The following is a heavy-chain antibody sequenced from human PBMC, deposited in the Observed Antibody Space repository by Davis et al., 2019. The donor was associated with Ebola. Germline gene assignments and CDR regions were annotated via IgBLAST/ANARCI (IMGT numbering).Heavy chain of an antibody. Sequence: MPSETLSLTCAVYGGSFSGYYWSWIRQPPGKGLEWIGEINHSGSTNYNPSLKSRVTISVDTSKNQFSLKLSSVTAADTAVYYCASISDHGMDVWGQGTTVTVSS. D-gene: IGHD1-14*01. V-gene: IGHV4-34*01. CDR2: INHSGST. J-gene: IGHJ6*02. CDR1: GGSFSGYY. CDR3: ASISDHGMDV.